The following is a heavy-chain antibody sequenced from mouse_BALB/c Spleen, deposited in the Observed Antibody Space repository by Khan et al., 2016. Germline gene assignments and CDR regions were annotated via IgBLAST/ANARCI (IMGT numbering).Heavy chain of an antibody. CDR2: IYYSGTI. D-gene: IGHD2-4*01. J-gene: IGHJ2*01. CDR3: ARDLRGGYDYDGGVYVDY. CDR1: GISITTGNYR. Sequence: EVQLQETRPGLEKPSQTVSLTCTVTGISITTGNYRWSWIRQFPGNKLEWIGYIYYSGTITYNPSLTSRTTITRDTSKNQFFLDMNSLTSEDPATYYCARDLRGGYDYDGGVYVDYWGQGTTLTVSS. V-gene: IGHV3-5*02.